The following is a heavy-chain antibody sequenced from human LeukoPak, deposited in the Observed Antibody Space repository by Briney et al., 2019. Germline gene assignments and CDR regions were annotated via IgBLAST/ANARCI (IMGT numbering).Heavy chain of an antibody. Sequence: SETLSLTCVVYGGSLSGYYWNWIRQPPGKGLEWIGEINHSGSTNYNPSLKSRVTISVDTSKNRFSLKLSSVTAADTAVYYCARGRSGDYFDYWGQGTLVTVSS. CDR3: ARGRSGDYFDY. D-gene: IGHD4-17*01. CDR1: GGSLSGYY. CDR2: INHSGST. J-gene: IGHJ4*02. V-gene: IGHV4-34*01.